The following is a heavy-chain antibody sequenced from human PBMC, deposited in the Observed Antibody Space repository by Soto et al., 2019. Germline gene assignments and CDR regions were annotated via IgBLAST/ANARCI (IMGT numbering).Heavy chain of an antibody. CDR3: ARAAYDIFNGYYNCGAFDI. J-gene: IGHJ3*02. Sequence: QVQLVQSGGEVKKPGASVKVSCKASGYRFTNYGISWVRQAPGQGLEWMGWISAYNANTNYAQNLQGRVTMTTDTSTTRAYMELRSLRSDDTAVYYCARAAYDIFNGYYNCGAFDIWGQGTMVTVSS. V-gene: IGHV1-18*01. CDR1: GYRFTNYG. CDR2: ISAYNANT. D-gene: IGHD3-9*01.